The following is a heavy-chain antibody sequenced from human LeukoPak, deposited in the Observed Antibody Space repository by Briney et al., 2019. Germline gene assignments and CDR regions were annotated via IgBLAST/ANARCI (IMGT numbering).Heavy chain of an antibody. CDR2: ISSSSSTI. CDR1: GFTFSSYS. J-gene: IGHJ4*02. Sequence: GGSLRLSCAASGFTFSSYSMNWVRQAPGKGLEWVSYISSSSSTIYYADSVKGRFTISRDNAKNSLYLQMNSQRAEDTAVYYCARGSYWALYWGQGTLVTVSS. D-gene: IGHD1-26*01. V-gene: IGHV3-48*01. CDR3: ARGSYWALY.